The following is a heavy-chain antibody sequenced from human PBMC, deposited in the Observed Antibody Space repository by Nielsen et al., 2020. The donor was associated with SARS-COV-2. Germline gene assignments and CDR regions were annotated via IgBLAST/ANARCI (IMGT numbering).Heavy chain of an antibody. CDR2: IYYSGST. CDR1: GGSISSYY. D-gene: IGHD3-22*01. V-gene: IGHV4-59*08. Sequence: SETLSLTCTVSGGSISSYYWSWIRQPPGKGLEWIGYIYYSGSTNYNPSLKSRVTISVDTSKNQFSLKLSSVTAADTAVYYCARQAYYYDSADDYWGQGTLVTVSS. CDR3: ARQAYYYDSADDY. J-gene: IGHJ4*02.